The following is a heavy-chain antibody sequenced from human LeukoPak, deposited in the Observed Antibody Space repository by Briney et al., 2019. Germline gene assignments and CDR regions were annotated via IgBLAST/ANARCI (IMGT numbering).Heavy chain of an antibody. D-gene: IGHD3-10*01. CDR2: INHSGST. J-gene: IGHJ4*02. V-gene: IGHV4-34*01. CDR3: AQNHYGSGSHSVHFDS. CDR1: GGSFSGYY. Sequence: PSETLSLTCAVYGGSFSGYYWTWIRQPPGKGLEWIGEINHSGSTNYNPSLKSRLTISVDTSKNQFSLKLSSVTAADTAVYYCAQNHYGSGSHSVHFDSWGQGTLVTVSS.